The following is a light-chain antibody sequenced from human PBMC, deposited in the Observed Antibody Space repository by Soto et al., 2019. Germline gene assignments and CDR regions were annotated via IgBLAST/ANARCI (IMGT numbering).Light chain of an antibody. CDR2: ANS. Sequence: QSALTQPPSGSGAPGQRVTISCSWSSYNLGAGYDVQWYQQFPGTAPKLLIYANSARPSGVPDRFSGSKSGTSASLAITGLQAEDEAEYYCQSYDSSLVVSKVFGTGTKGTAL. CDR1: SYNLGAGYD. J-gene: IGLJ1*01. V-gene: IGLV1-40*01. CDR3: QSYDSSLVVSKV.